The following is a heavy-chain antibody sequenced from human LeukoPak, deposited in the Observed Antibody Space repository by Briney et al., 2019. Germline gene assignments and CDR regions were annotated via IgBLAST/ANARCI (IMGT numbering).Heavy chain of an antibody. CDR3: TSRYDSSGYYPLDY. D-gene: IGHD3-22*01. J-gene: IGHJ4*02. Sequence: PGGSLRLSCAASGFTFSGSAMHWVRQASGKGLEWVGRIRSKANSYATAYAASVKGRFTISRDDSKNTAYLQINSLKTEDTAVYYCTSRYDSSGYYPLDYWGQGTLVTVSS. V-gene: IGHV3-73*01. CDR2: IRSKANSYAT. CDR1: GFTFSGSA.